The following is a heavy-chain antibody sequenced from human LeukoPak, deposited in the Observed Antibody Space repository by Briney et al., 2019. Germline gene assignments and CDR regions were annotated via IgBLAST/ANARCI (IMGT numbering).Heavy chain of an antibody. CDR3: ARVGGGYSYGPFDY. Sequence: SEALSLTCTVSGGSISSYYWSWIRQLPGKGLEWIGYIYYSGSTNYNPSLKSPVTISVDTSKNQFSLKLSSVTAADTAVYYCARVGGGYSYGPFDYWGQGTLVTVSS. J-gene: IGHJ4*02. CDR1: GGSISSYY. CDR2: IYYSGST. D-gene: IGHD5-18*01. V-gene: IGHV4-59*01.